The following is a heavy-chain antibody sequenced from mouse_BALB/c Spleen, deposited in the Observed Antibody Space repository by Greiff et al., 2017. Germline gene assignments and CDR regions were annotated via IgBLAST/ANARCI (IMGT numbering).Heavy chain of an antibody. J-gene: IGHJ1*01. Sequence: EVQRVESGGGLVQPGGSRKLSCAASGFTFSSFGMHWVRQAPEKGLEWVAYISSGSSTIYYADTVKGRFTISRDNPKNTLFLQMTSLRSEATAMYYCARYSLLRSYWYFDVWGAGTTVTVSS. CDR2: ISSGSSTI. V-gene: IGHV5-17*02. CDR1: GFTFSSFG. CDR3: ARYSLLRSYWYFDV. D-gene: IGHD1-2*01.